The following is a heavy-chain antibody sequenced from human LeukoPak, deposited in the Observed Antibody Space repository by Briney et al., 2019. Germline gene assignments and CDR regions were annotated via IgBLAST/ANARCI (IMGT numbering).Heavy chain of an antibody. J-gene: IGHJ4*02. CDR1: GFTFSSFH. V-gene: IGHV3-48*01. CDR3: ATDYYDSSGYYTGSY. D-gene: IGHD3-22*01. Sequence: GGSLRLSCAASGFTFSSFHINWVRQAPGKGLEWLSYISRDSTTIYYADSVKGRFTISRDNTKNSLYLQMNSLRAEDTAVYHCATDYYDSSGYYTGSYWGQGTLVTVSS. CDR2: ISRDSTTI.